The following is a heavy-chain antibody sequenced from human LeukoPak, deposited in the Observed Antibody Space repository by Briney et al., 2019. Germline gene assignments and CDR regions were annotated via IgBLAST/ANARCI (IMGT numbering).Heavy chain of an antibody. CDR3: ARGEYYYDSSETPDY. J-gene: IGHJ4*02. CDR1: GYTFTSYD. D-gene: IGHD3-22*01. Sequence: ASVKVSCKASGYTFTSYDINWVRQATGQGLEWMGWINTNTGNPTYAQGFTGRFVFSLDTSVSTAYLQVSSLKAEDTAVYYCARGEYYYDSSETPDYWGQGTLVTVSS. V-gene: IGHV7-4-1*02. CDR2: INTNTGNP.